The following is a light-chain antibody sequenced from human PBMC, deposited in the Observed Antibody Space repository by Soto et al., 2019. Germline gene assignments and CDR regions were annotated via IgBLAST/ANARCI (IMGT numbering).Light chain of an antibody. CDR3: QQYYTTPFT. CDR2: WAS. V-gene: IGKV4-1*01. CDR1: QNLLFSSNNKNY. J-gene: IGKJ3*01. Sequence: DIVMTQSPDSLAVSLGERATINCKSSQNLLFSSNNKNYLAWYQQRPGQPPQLLIYWASTRESGVPARFSGSGSGTDFTLTISSLQAEDVAVYYCQQYYTTPFTFGPGTKVDI.